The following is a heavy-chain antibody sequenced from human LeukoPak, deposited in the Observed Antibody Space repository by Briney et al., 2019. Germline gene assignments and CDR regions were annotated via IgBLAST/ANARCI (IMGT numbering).Heavy chain of an antibody. J-gene: IGHJ4*02. Sequence: PSETLSLTCTVSGDSISSGDYYWSWIRQPAGKGLEWIGRISSSGSTNYNPSLKSRVTISVDTSKNQFSLKLSSVTAADTAVYYCANLRYFDWLPYYFDYWGQGTLVTVSS. CDR2: ISSSGST. CDR1: GDSISSGDYY. CDR3: ANLRYFDWLPYYFDY. V-gene: IGHV4-61*02. D-gene: IGHD3-9*01.